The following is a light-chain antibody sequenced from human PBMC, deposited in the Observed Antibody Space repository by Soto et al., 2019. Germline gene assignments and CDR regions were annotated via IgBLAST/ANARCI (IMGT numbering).Light chain of an antibody. Sequence: EIVMTQSPATLSVSPGERATVSCRASQSVSTNLAWYQQKPGQAPRLLIYGASTRATDIPARFSGSGSGTEFTLTISSLQSKDFAIYYCQQYNNWPPWTFGQGTKVEIK. CDR2: GAS. J-gene: IGKJ1*01. CDR1: QSVSTN. V-gene: IGKV3-15*01. CDR3: QQYNNWPPWT.